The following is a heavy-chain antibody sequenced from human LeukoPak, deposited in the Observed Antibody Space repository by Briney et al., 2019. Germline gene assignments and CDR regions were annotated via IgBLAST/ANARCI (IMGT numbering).Heavy chain of an antibody. CDR1: GGSISSGTYY. V-gene: IGHV4-39*01. Sequence: SETLSLTCTVSGGSISSGTYYWGWIRQPPGKGLEWIGSIYYSGGTYYNPSLKSRVTISVDTSKNQFSLKLSSVTAADTAVYYCARLVVVVAASHYYFDYWGQGTLVTVSS. CDR2: IYYSGGT. D-gene: IGHD2-15*01. J-gene: IGHJ4*02. CDR3: ARLVVVVAASHYYFDY.